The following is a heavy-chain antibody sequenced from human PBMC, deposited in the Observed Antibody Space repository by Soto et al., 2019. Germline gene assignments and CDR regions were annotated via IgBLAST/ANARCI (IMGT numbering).Heavy chain of an antibody. J-gene: IGHJ6*03. CDR2: IYYSGST. CDR3: GGYFDFWSGYYTRPYYYYYMDV. V-gene: IGHV4-59*01. D-gene: IGHD3-3*01. Sequence: SETLSLTCTVSGGSISSYYWSWIRQPPGKGLEWIGYIYYSGSTNYNPSLKSRVTISVDTSKNQFSLKLSSVTAADTAVYYCGGYFDFWSGYYTRPYYYYYMDVWGKGTTVTVSS. CDR1: GGSISSYY.